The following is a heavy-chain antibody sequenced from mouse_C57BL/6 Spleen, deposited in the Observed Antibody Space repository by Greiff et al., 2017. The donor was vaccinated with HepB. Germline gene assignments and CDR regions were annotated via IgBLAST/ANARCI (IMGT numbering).Heavy chain of an antibody. CDR1: GYTFTSYG. CDR3: ARSIDYGSSYYFDY. Sequence: VRLQQSGPELVKPGASVKLSCKASGYTFTSYGINWVKQRPGQGLEWIGWIYPRDGSTKYNEKFKGKATLTVDTSSSTAYMELHSLTSEDSAVYFCARSIDYGSSYYFDYWGQGTTLTVSS. CDR2: IYPRDGST. J-gene: IGHJ2*01. V-gene: IGHV1-85*01. D-gene: IGHD1-1*01.